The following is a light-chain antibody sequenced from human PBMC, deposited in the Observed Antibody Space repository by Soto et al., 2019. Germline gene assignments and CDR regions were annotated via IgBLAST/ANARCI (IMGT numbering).Light chain of an antibody. V-gene: IGKV1-5*01. CDR3: QHYNSYSGT. CDR2: DAS. J-gene: IGKJ1*01. CDR1: QSISSY. Sequence: DIQLTQSPSFLSASVGDIVAVTCRASQSISSYLNWYQQKPGKAPKLLIYDASSLESGVPSRFSGSGSGTEFTLTISSLQPDDFATYYCQHYNSYSGTFGQGTKV.